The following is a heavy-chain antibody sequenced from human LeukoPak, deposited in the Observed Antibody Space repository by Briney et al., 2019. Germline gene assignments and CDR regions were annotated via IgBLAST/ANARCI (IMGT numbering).Heavy chain of an antibody. J-gene: IGHJ3*02. CDR1: GFTFSSYS. CDR3: ARAAPYYYDSSGYSAFDS. V-gene: IGHV3-21*01. D-gene: IGHD3-22*01. Sequence: GGSLRLSCAASGFTFSSYSMNWVRQAPGKGLEWVSSISSSGTYVYYADSVKGRFTISRGNAKNSLYLQMNSLRDEDTAVYYCARAAPYYYDSSGYSAFDSWGQGTMVTVSA. CDR2: ISSSGTYV.